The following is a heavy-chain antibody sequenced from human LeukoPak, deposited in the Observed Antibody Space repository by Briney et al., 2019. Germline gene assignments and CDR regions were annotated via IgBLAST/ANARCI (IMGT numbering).Heavy chain of an antibody. V-gene: IGHV4-4*07. CDR1: GVSISEYY. J-gene: IGHJ4*02. Sequence: SETLSLTCSVSGVSISEYYWTWFRQPAGKGLEWIGRIYITGSTNYNPSLKSRVTMSVDTSKNQLSLELTSLTAADTAVYYCAKKDGDFWGQGTLVSVSS. CDR3: AKKDGDF. CDR2: IYITGST.